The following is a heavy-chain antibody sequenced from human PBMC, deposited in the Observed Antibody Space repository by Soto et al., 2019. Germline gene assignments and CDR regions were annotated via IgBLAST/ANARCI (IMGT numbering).Heavy chain of an antibody. J-gene: IGHJ3*02. D-gene: IGHD3-3*01. CDR1: GFTFSSYS. Sequence: EVQLVESGGGLVQPGGSLRLSCAASGFTFSSYSMNWVRQAPGKGLEWVSYISSSSSTIYYADSVKGRFTISRDNAKNSLYLQMNRLRAEDTAVYSCASSPLTIFGVVDAFDIWGQGTMVTVSS. CDR2: ISSSSSTI. V-gene: IGHV3-48*01. CDR3: ASSPLTIFGVVDAFDI.